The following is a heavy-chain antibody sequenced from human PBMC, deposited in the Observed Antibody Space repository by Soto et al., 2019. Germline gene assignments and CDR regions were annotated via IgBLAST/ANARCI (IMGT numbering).Heavy chain of an antibody. V-gene: IGHV3-33*06. J-gene: IGHJ4*02. CDR3: AKGYYEGSGYFAY. CDR2: IWYDGSNK. CDR1: GFTFRNFG. Sequence: GGSLRLSCAASGFTFRNFGMHWVRQAPGKGLEWVAVIWYDGSNKYYTDSVKGRFTISRDNSKSTVFLQMDSLRVKDTAVYYCAKGYYEGSGYFAYWGQGTPVTVSS. D-gene: IGHD3-22*01.